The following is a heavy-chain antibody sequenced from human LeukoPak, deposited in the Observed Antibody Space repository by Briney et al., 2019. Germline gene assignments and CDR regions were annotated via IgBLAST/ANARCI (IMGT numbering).Heavy chain of an antibody. D-gene: IGHD4-17*01. CDR2: IYSGGST. Sequence: GGSLRLSCAASGFTVSSNYMSWVRQAPGKGLEWVSVIYSGGSTYYADSVKGQFTISRDNSKNTLYLQMNSLRAEDTAVYYCARFDYGDLYYFDYWGQGTLVTVSS. CDR3: ARFDYGDLYYFDY. CDR1: GFTVSSNY. J-gene: IGHJ4*02. V-gene: IGHV3-53*01.